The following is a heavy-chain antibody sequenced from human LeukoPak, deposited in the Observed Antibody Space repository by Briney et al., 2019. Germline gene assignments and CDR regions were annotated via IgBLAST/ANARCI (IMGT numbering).Heavy chain of an antibody. CDR1: GLPISNYG. D-gene: IGHD1-14*01. CDR3: ARLTGKHFDY. CDR2: IRSDGRNE. V-gene: IGHV3-30*02. J-gene: IGHJ4*02. Sequence: GGSFPLSFAASGLPISNYGMHWVRRAPGKGRGWVAFIRSDGRNEYYADCVKGRFTMSRDNSQGTLYLQMNSLRAEDTAVYYCARLTGKHFDYWGQGTLVTVSS.